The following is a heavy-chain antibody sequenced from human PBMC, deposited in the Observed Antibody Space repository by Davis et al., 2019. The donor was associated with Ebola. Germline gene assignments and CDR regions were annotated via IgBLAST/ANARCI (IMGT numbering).Heavy chain of an antibody. CDR2: ISSSSSTI. V-gene: IGHV3-48*02. CDR3: ARGPLWLGDWFDP. J-gene: IGHJ5*02. CDR1: GFTFSSYS. D-gene: IGHD3-10*01. Sequence: GESLKISCAVSGFTFSSYSMNWVRQAPGKGLEWVSYISSSSSTIYYADSVKGRFTISRDNAKNSLYLQMNSLRDEDTAVYYCARGPLWLGDWFDPWGQGTLVTVSS.